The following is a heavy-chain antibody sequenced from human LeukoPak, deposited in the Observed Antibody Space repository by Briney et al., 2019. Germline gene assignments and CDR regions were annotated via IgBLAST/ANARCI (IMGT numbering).Heavy chain of an antibody. CDR1: GFTFSNFV. V-gene: IGHV3-23*01. CDR2: VSGGAGTT. CDR3: ARFFSLRYFDY. Sequence: PGGSLRLSCAASGFTFSNFVMSWVRQAPGKGLEWVSAVSGGAGTTYYADSVKGRFTISRDNSKNTLSLQMNSLRAEDTAVYYCARFFSLRYFDYWGQGTLVTVSS. J-gene: IGHJ4*02.